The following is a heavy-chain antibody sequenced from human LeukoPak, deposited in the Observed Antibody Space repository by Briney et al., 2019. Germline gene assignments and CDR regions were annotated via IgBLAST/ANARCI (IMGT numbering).Heavy chain of an antibody. CDR3: AKRPGKAAAGPFDP. J-gene: IGHJ5*02. Sequence: PGGSLRLSCAASGFTFSSYSMNWVRQAPGKGLEWVSAISGSDGITYYADSVKGRFTISRDDSKNTLYLQMNSLRAEDTAIYYCAKRPGKAAAGPFDPWGQGTLVTVSS. V-gene: IGHV3-23*01. CDR2: ISGSDGIT. CDR1: GFTFSSYS. D-gene: IGHD6-13*01.